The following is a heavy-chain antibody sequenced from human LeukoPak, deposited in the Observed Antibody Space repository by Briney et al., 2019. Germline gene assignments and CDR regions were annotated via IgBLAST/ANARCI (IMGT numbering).Heavy chain of an antibody. V-gene: IGHV3-74*01. CDR2: IKTDGSNT. CDR1: GFTFSSYW. J-gene: IGHJ4*02. Sequence: GGSLRLSCAASGFTFSSYWMHWVRQVPGKGLVWVSRIKTDGSNTVYADNVKGRFTVSRDNAKNTLYLQMNSLRVEDTAVYYCTRTYYYDSRDYFDYWGQGALVTVSS. D-gene: IGHD3-22*01. CDR3: TRTYYYDSRDYFDY.